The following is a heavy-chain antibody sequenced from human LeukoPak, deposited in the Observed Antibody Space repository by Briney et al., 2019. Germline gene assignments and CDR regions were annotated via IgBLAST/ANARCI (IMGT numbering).Heavy chain of an antibody. Sequence: SQTLSLTCTVSGGSISSGSYYWSWIRQPAGKGLEWIGRIYTSGSTNYNPSLKSRVTISADTSKNQFSLKLSSVTAADTAVYYCARDRALGVDPWGQGTLVTVSS. CDR1: GGSISSGSYY. V-gene: IGHV4-61*02. CDR2: IYTSGST. J-gene: IGHJ5*02. D-gene: IGHD1-26*01. CDR3: ARDRALGVDP.